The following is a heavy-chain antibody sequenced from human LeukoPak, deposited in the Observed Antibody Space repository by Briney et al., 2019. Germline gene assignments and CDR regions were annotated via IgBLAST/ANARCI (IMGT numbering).Heavy chain of an antibody. J-gene: IGHJ4*02. CDR1: GFAFSSFT. D-gene: IGHD6-6*01. V-gene: IGHV3-48*01. CDR2: ISGSSSTI. Sequence: PGGSLRLSCVASGFAFSSFTMNWVRQAPGKGLGWVSYISGSSSTIYYADSVKGRFTISRDSAKNSLFLQMNSLRAEDTAVYYCARELAYWGQGTLVTVSS. CDR3: ARELAY.